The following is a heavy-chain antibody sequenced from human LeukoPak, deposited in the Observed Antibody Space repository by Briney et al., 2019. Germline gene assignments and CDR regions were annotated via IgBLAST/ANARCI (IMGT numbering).Heavy chain of an antibody. V-gene: IGHV4-30-4*01. CDR2: IYYSGST. CDR3: ARDEDYGDYESAFDI. J-gene: IGHJ3*02. CDR1: GGSISSGDYY. D-gene: IGHD4-17*01. Sequence: SETLSLTCTVSGGSISSGDYYWSWIRQPPGKGLEWIGYIYYSGSTYYNPSLKSRVTISVDTSKNQFSLKLSSATAADTAVYYCARDEDYGDYESAFDIWGQGTMVTVSS.